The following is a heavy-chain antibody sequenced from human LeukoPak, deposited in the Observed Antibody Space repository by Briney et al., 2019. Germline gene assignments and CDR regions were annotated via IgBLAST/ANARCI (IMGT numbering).Heavy chain of an antibody. V-gene: IGHV1-18*01. CDR2: ISAYNGNT. D-gene: IGHD6-25*01. CDR3: ARESRAATEGYYFDY. Sequence: ASVKVSCKASGYTFTSYGFSWVRQAPGQGLEWMGWISAYNGNTNYAKKLQGRVTLSTDTSSRTAYMELRSLMTADEAAYYCARESRAATEGYYFDYWGQGALVTVSS. J-gene: IGHJ4*02. CDR1: GYTFTSYG.